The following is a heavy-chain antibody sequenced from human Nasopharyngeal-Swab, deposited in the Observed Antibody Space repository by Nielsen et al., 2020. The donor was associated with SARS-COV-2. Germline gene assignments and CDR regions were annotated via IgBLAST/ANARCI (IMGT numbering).Heavy chain of an antibody. Sequence: SETLSLTCTVSGGSISSYYWSWIRQPPGKGLEWIGYIYYSGSTNYNPSLKSRVNISVDTSKNQFPLKLSSVTAADTAVYYCASDCPKPNYDVWSGGCYGMDVWGQGTTVTVSS. D-gene: IGHD3-3*01. CDR3: ASDCPKPNYDVWSGGCYGMDV. CDR1: GGSISSYY. V-gene: IGHV4-59*13. J-gene: IGHJ6*02. CDR2: IYYSGST.